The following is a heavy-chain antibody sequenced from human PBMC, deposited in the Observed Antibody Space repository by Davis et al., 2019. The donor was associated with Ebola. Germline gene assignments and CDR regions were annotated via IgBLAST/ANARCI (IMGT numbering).Heavy chain of an antibody. V-gene: IGHV3-21*01. CDR3: AKDRLEDEKVVVAAS. CDR2: VSSYSDYI. D-gene: IGHD2-15*01. J-gene: IGHJ4*02. CDR1: GFPFTTYT. Sequence: GESLKISCAASGFPFTTYTLNWVRQAPGKGLECVSSVSSYSDYIYYADSVKGRFTVSRDNAKSSLSLQMNSLRAEDTAVYYCAKDRLEDEKVVVAASWGQGTLVTVSS.